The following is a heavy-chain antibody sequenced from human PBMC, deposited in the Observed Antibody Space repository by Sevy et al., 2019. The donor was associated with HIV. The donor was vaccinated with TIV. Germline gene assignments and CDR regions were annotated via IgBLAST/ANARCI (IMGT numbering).Heavy chain of an antibody. CDR2: IHSDDTT. V-gene: IGHV3-53*01. CDR1: GFTVNSNY. CDR3: AKLSCSDGNCFSIDY. Sequence: GGYLRLSCAASGFTVNSNYMTWVRQAPGKGLEGVSVIHSDDTTYHADSVKGRFTISRDNSKNTLYLQINSLRAEDTAVYYCAKLSCSDGNCFSIDYWGQGTLVTVSS. D-gene: IGHD2-15*01. J-gene: IGHJ4*02.